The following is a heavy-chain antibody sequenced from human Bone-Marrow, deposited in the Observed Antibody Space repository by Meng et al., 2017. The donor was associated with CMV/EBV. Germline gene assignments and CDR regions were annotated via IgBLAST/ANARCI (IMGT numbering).Heavy chain of an antibody. Sequence: GESLKISCAASGFVFSTYSMNWVRQAPGKGLEWISFISSSSDTIYYADSVKGRFTTSRDNAKNSLYLQMNSLRVDDTAVYYCAREGCTSTTCYPLSDIYLWGRGTLDTVSS. CDR3: AREGCTSTTCYPLSDIYL. J-gene: IGHJ2*01. D-gene: IGHD2-2*01. V-gene: IGHV3-48*04. CDR2: ISSSSDTI. CDR1: GFVFSTYS.